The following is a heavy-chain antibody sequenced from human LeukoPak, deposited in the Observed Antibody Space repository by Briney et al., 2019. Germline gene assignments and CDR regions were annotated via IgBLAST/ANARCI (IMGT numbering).Heavy chain of an antibody. Sequence: GGSLRLSCAASGFTFSSYAMHWIRQAPGKGLEWVAVISYDGSNKYYADSVKGRFTISRDNAKNSLYLQMNSLRAEDTAVYYCARTGTLWFGDYWGQGTLVTVSS. CDR3: ARTGTLWFGDY. D-gene: IGHD3-10*01. V-gene: IGHV3-30*04. CDR1: GFTFSSYA. CDR2: ISYDGSNK. J-gene: IGHJ4*02.